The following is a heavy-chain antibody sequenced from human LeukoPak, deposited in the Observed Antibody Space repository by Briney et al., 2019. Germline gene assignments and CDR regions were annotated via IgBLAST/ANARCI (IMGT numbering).Heavy chain of an antibody. CDR3: ARVCGGLRWELYDY. CDR2: ISHTGSAD. V-gene: IGHV3-48*03. J-gene: IGHJ4*02. D-gene: IGHD1-26*01. CDR1: GFTFSNCA. Sequence: GGSLRLSCAASGFTFSNCAMNWVRQAPGKGLEWVSYISHTGSADSYADSVKGRFTISRDNAKNSLYLQMNSLRAEDTAVYYCARVCGGLRWELYDYWGQGTLVTVSS.